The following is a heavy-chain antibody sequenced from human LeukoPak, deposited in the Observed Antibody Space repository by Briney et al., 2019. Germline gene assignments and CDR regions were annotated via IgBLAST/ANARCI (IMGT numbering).Heavy chain of an antibody. CDR1: GFTFSSYW. V-gene: IGHV3-7*04. D-gene: IGHD4-17*01. Sequence: GGSLRLSCAASGFTFSSYWMSWVRQAPGKGLEWVANIKQDGSEKYYVDSVKGRFTISRDNAKNSLYLQMNSLRAEDTAVYYCARADYGYYYYGMDVWGQGTTVTVPS. CDR2: IKQDGSEK. CDR3: ARADYGYYYYGMDV. J-gene: IGHJ6*02.